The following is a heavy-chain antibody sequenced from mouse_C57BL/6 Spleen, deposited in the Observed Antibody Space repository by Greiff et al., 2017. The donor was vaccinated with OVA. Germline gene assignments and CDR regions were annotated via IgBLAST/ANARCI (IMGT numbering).Heavy chain of an antibody. CDR3: TRLENYYGSSGRVYAMDY. J-gene: IGHJ4*01. V-gene: IGHV1-15*01. Sequence: QVQLQQSGAELVRPGASVTLSCKASGYTFTDYEMHWVKQTPVHGLEWIGAIDPETGGTAYNQKFKGKAILTADKSSSTAYMELRSLTSEDAAGYYCTRLENYYGSSGRVYAMDYWGQGTSVTVSS. CDR2: IDPETGGT. CDR1: GYTFTDYE. D-gene: IGHD1-1*01.